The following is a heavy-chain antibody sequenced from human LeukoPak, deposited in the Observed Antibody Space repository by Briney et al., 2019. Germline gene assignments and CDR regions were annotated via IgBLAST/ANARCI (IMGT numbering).Heavy chain of an antibody. CDR1: GFIFSNYG. J-gene: IGHJ4*02. D-gene: IGHD3-10*01. CDR3: VRDSFGSFGELNY. CDR2: IWYDGRNK. V-gene: IGHV3-33*01. Sequence: GGSLRLSCATSGFIFSNYGVHWARQAPAKGLEWVAVIWYDGRNKYYGDFVKGRFTISRDNSKNTVYLQMNNLRPEDTAVYYCVRDSFGSFGELNYWGQGVPVTVSS.